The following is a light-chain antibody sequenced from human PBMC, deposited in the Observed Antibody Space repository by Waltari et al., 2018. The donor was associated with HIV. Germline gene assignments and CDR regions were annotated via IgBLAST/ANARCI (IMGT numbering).Light chain of an antibody. CDR1: QSLPSNY. V-gene: IGKV3-20*01. Sequence: PGTLSLSPGEGATLSCRASQSLPSNYLAWYLHKPGQAPRLLIYGASFRATGIPDRFSGSGSGTDFTLTISRLEPEDFATYFWQQYGSSATFGPGTKVDI. J-gene: IGKJ3*01. CDR3: QQYGSSAT. CDR2: GAS.